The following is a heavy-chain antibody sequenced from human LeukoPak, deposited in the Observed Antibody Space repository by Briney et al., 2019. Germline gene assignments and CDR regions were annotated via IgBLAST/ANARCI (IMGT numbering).Heavy chain of an antibody. V-gene: IGHV3-23*01. J-gene: IGHJ5*02. CDR3: ASSHDSSGYYLNWFDP. D-gene: IGHD3-22*01. CDR2: ISGSGGST. CDR1: GFTFNTYT. Sequence: TGGSLRLSCAASGFTFNTYTMSWVRQAPGKGLEWVSGISGSGGSTYYADSVKGRFTISRDNTKNTLYLQMNSLRAEDTAVYYCASSHDSSGYYLNWFDPWGQGTLVTVSS.